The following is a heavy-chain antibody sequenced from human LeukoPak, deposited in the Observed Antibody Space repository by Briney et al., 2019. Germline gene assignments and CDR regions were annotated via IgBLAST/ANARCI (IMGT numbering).Heavy chain of an antibody. CDR3: ARVDYYDSSGHSDIDGPDDY. CDR2: ISSSSSYI. Sequence: PGGSLRLSCAASGFTFSSYSMNWVRQAPGKGLEWVSSISSSSSYIYYADSVKGLFTISRDNAKNSLYLQMNSLRAEDTAVYYCARVDYYDSSGHSDIDGPDDYWGQGTLVTVSS. CDR1: GFTFSSYS. D-gene: IGHD3-22*01. J-gene: IGHJ4*02. V-gene: IGHV3-21*01.